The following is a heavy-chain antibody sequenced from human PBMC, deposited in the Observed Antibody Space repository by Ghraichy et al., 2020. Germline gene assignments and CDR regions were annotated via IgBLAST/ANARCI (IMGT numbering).Heavy chain of an antibody. Sequence: GESLNISCAASGFTFSSYAMSWVRQAPGKGLEWVSAISGSGGSTYYADSVKGRFTISRDNSKNTLYLQMNSLRAEDTAVYYCAKDDYYDSSGYPYGMDVWGQGTTVTVSS. D-gene: IGHD3-22*01. CDR1: GFTFSSYA. CDR3: AKDDYYDSSGYPYGMDV. J-gene: IGHJ6*02. CDR2: ISGSGGST. V-gene: IGHV3-23*01.